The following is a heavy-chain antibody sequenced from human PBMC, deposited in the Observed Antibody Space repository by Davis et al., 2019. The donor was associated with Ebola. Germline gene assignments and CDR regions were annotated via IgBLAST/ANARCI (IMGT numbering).Heavy chain of an antibody. J-gene: IGHJ4*02. V-gene: IGHV4-39*01. CDR1: GGSISSGGYY. CDR3: ARIRGTGDRRGEDH. Sequence: PSETLSLTCTVSGGSISSGGYYWSWIRQHPGKGLEWIGNIYYSGSTNYNPSLQSRVTISIDTARNQFALKLNSVTAADTAVYYCARIRGTGDRRGEDHWGQGILVTVSP. D-gene: IGHD7-27*01. CDR2: IYYSGST.